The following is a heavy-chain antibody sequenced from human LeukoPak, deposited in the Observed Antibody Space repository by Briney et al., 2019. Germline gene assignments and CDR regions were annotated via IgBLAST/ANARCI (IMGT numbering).Heavy chain of an antibody. CDR1: GYTFTGYY. CDR3: ARDHSSSCQLFDY. Sequence: ASVKVSCKASGYTFTGYYMHWVRQAPGQGLEWMGWINPNSGGTNYAQKFQGRVTMTTDTSTSTAYMELRSLRSDDTAVYYCARDHSSSCQLFDYWGQGTLVTVSS. V-gene: IGHV1-2*02. D-gene: IGHD6-13*01. J-gene: IGHJ4*02. CDR2: INPNSGGT.